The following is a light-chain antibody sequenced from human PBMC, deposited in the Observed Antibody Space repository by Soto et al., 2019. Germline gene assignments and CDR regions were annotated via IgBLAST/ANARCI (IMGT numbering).Light chain of an antibody. CDR1: QSVSSY. Sequence: EIVLTQSPATLSLSPGERATLSCRASQSVSSYLAWYQQKPGQAPRLLIYDASNRATGIPARFSGSGSGTDFTLTISSLEPEDFAVYYCQQYRSWPRTFGQGSKVEI. V-gene: IGKV3-11*01. CDR3: QQYRSWPRT. CDR2: DAS. J-gene: IGKJ1*01.